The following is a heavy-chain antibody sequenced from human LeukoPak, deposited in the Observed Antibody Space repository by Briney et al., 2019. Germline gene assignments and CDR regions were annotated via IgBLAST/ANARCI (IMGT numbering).Heavy chain of an antibody. Sequence: GSLRLSCAASGFTFSDYHMSWIRQAPGKGLEWIGYVDHTGSTNFNPSLNGRVSISRDTTKNQFSLKLSSVTAADTAVYYCARVPIVGAISLKARAFDIWGQGTMVTVSS. D-gene: IGHD1-26*01. V-gene: IGHV4-59*12. CDR3: ARVPIVGAISLKARAFDI. CDR2: VDHTGST. CDR1: GFTFSDYH. J-gene: IGHJ3*02.